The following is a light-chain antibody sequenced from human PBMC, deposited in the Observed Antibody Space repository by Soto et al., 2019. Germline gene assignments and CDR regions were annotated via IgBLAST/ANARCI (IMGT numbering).Light chain of an antibody. CDR1: QSVSSY. CDR2: GAS. CDR3: QQHSSWPRT. V-gene: IGKV3-11*01. J-gene: IGKJ5*01. Sequence: EIVLTQSPATLSLSPGERATLSCRASQSVSSYLAWYQQKPGQAPRLLIYGASSRATGIPARFSGSGSGTDFTLTISSLEPEDFAVYYCQQHSSWPRTFGQGTRVEIK.